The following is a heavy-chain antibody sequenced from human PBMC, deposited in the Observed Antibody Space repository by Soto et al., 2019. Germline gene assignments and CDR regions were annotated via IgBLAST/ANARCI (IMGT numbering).Heavy chain of an antibody. D-gene: IGHD2-15*01. CDR3: ARDYGAGQLIYCRGGSCYLYY. V-gene: IGHV3-33*01. CDR1: GFTFSSYG. J-gene: IGHJ4*02. Sequence: SLRLSCSASGFTFSSYGMHWVLQAPGKGLDWVAVIWYDGSNKYYADSVKGRFTISRDNSKNTLYLQMNSLRAEAKAVYYSARDYGAGQLIYCRGGSCYLYYWGQGALVTVSS. CDR2: IWYDGSNK.